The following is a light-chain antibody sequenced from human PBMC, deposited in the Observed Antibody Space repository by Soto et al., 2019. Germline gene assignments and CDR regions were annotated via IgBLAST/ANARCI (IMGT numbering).Light chain of an antibody. Sequence: DIQLTQSPSFLSASVGDRVTITCWASQGIVTYLAWYQQKPGKAPKLLIYDASTLQSGVPSRFSGSGSGADFTLTISNLQPEDFATYYCQHLSSYSITFGQGTRLEIK. CDR2: DAS. CDR3: QHLSSYSIT. V-gene: IGKV1-9*01. J-gene: IGKJ5*01. CDR1: QGIVTY.